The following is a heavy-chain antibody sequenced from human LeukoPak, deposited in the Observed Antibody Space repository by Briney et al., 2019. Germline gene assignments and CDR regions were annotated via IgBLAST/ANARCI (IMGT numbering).Heavy chain of an antibody. V-gene: IGHV3-9*01. J-gene: IGHJ4*02. CDR1: GFTFDDYA. Sequence: PGGSLRLSCAASGFTFDDYAMHWVRQAPGKGLEWVSGISWNSGNIGYADSVKGRFTISRDSAKNSLYLQMNSLRAEDTALYYCARARGGYSSGCDYWGQGTLVTVSS. CDR2: ISWNSGNI. CDR3: ARARGGYSSGCDY. D-gene: IGHD6-19*01.